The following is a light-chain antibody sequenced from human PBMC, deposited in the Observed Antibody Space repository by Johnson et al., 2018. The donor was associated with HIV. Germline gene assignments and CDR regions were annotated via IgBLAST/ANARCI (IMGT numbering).Light chain of an antibody. J-gene: IGLJ1*01. V-gene: IGLV1-51*02. CDR2: ENN. CDR3: GTWDSSLSPGGV. Sequence: SVLTQPPSVSAAPGQKVTISCSGSSSNIGNNYVSWYQQLPGTAPKLLIYENNKRPSGIPYRFSGSKSGTSATLGITGLQTGDEADYYCGTWDSSLSPGGVFGTGTKVTV. CDR1: SSNIGNNY.